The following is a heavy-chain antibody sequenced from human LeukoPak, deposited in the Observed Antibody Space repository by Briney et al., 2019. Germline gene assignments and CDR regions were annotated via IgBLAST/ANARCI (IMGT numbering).Heavy chain of an antibody. V-gene: IGHV3-23*01. CDR2: ISGSGGDT. Sequence: PGGSLRLSCAASGLTFRNYGMNWVGQAPGKGLEWVSFISGSGGDTYYADSVKGRFTISRDNPKNTLYLQMNSLTAEDTAVYYCAKGNRAYCGGDCYLDSWGQGTQVTVSS. J-gene: IGHJ4*02. CDR1: GLTFRNYG. D-gene: IGHD2-21*02. CDR3: AKGNRAYCGGDCYLDS.